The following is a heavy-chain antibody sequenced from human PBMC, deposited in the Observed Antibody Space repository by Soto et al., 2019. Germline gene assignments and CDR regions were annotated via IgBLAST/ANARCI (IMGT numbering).Heavy chain of an antibody. Sequence: GWSLRLSCASSVFTFISYAMRWVRQAPGKGLEWVSAISGSGGSTYYADSVKGRFTISRDNSKNTLYLQMNSLRAEDTAVYYCAKDSCSSTSCYGDYWGQGTLVTVSS. CDR3: AKDSCSSTSCYGDY. CDR2: ISGSGGST. CDR1: VFTFISYA. V-gene: IGHV3-23*01. J-gene: IGHJ4*02. D-gene: IGHD2-2*01.